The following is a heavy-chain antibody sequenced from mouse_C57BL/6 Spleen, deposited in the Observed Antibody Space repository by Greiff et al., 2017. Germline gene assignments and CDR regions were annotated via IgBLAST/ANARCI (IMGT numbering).Heavy chain of an antibody. V-gene: IGHV1-82*01. CDR3: ASPGGDYDDWYFDV. Sequence: VQLQQSGPELVKPGASVKISCKASGYAFSSSWMNWVKQRPGKGLEWIGRIYPGDGDTNYNGKFKGKATLTADKSSSTAYMQLSSLTSEDSAVYFCASPGGDYDDWYFDVWGTGTTVTVSS. D-gene: IGHD2-4*01. CDR1: GYAFSSSW. CDR2: IYPGDGDT. J-gene: IGHJ1*03.